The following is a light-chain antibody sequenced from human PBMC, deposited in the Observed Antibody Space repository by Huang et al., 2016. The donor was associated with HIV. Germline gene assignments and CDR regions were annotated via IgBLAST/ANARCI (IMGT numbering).Light chain of an antibody. Sequence: EIVMTQSPATLSVSPGERATLSCRASQSVSSNLAWYQQNPGQAPSLLIYGASTRATGIPARFSGSGSGTEFTLTISSLQSEDFAVHYCQQYNNWPPYTFGQGTKLEIK. CDR2: GAS. V-gene: IGKV3-15*01. CDR1: QSVSSN. CDR3: QQYNNWPPYT. J-gene: IGKJ2*01.